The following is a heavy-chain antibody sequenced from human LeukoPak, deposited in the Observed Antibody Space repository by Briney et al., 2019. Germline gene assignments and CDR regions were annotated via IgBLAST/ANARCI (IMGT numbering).Heavy chain of an antibody. Sequence: PGGSLRLCCAASGFTFSSYAMSWVRQAPGKGLEWVSGISGSGGSTYYADSVKGRFTISRDNSKNTLYLQMNSLRAEDTAVYYCAKVKGYDSSGYYSFFDYWGQGTLVTVSS. CDR3: AKVKGYDSSGYYSFFDY. D-gene: IGHD3-22*01. V-gene: IGHV3-23*01. CDR2: ISGSGGST. CDR1: GFTFSSYA. J-gene: IGHJ4*02.